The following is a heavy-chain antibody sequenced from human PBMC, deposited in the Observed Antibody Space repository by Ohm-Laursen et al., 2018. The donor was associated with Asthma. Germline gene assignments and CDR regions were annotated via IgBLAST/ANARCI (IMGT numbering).Heavy chain of an antibody. CDR2: IWYDGSNK. Sequence: SLRLSCAASGYTFSRYSIHWIRQAPGKGLEWVAVIWYDGSNKYYADSVKGRFTISRDDSKNTLYLQMNSLRPDDTAVYYCARDVMEWYLPAFDFWGQGTLVTVSS. CDR1: GYTFSRYS. CDR3: ARDVMEWYLPAFDF. V-gene: IGHV3-33*08. D-gene: IGHD3-3*01. J-gene: IGHJ4*02.